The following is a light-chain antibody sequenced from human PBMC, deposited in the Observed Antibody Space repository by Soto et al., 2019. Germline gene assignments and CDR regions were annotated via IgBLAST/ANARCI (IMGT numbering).Light chain of an antibody. CDR1: QSVSSY. CDR3: QQRSNWLT. V-gene: IGKV3-11*01. Sequence: EIVLTQSPSTLSLSPGERATLACRASQSVSSYLAWYQQKPCQAPRPLIYDASNRATGIPARFSGSVSGTDFTLTISSLEAEDFAVYYCQQRSNWLTFSEATKVESK. CDR2: DAS. J-gene: IGKJ4*01.